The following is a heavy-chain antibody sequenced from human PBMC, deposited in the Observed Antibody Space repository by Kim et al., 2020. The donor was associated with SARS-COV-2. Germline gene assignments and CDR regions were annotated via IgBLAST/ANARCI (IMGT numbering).Heavy chain of an antibody. J-gene: IGHJ6*02. CDR2: ISYDGSNK. CDR1: GFTFSSYG. D-gene: IGHD3-10*01. CDR3: AKDYYGSGMLDYYYYGMDV. Sequence: GGSLRLSCAASGFTFSSYGMHWVRQAPGKGLEWVAVISYDGSNKYYADSVKGRFTISRDNSKNTLYLQMNSLRAEDTAVYYCAKDYYGSGMLDYYYYGMDVWGQGTTVTVSS. V-gene: IGHV3-30*18.